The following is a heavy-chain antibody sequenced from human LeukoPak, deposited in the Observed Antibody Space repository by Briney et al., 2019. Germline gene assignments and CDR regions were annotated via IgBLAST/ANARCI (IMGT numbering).Heavy chain of an antibody. Sequence: GGSLRLSCAASGFTFSSYGMHWVRQAPGKGLEWVAVIWYGGSNKYYADSVKGRFTISRDNSKNTLYLQMNSLRAEDTAVYYCARDIPSRTIFADYWGQGTLVTVSS. CDR2: IWYGGSNK. CDR3: ARDIPSRTIFADY. D-gene: IGHD3-3*01. CDR1: GFTFSSYG. V-gene: IGHV3-33*01. J-gene: IGHJ4*02.